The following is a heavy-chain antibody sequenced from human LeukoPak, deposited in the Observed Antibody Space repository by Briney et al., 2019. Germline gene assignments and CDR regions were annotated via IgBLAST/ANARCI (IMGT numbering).Heavy chain of an antibody. D-gene: IGHD3-10*01. CDR2: ISSSSSYI. CDR3: AKDRGFYYGSGSDPGDY. J-gene: IGHJ4*02. Sequence: GGSLRLSCAASGFTFSSYSMNWVRQAPGKGLEWVSSISSSSSYIYYADSVKGRFTMSRDNSKNTLYLQMNSLRAEDTAVYYCAKDRGFYYGSGSDPGDYWGQGTLVTVSS. V-gene: IGHV3-21*04. CDR1: GFTFSSYS.